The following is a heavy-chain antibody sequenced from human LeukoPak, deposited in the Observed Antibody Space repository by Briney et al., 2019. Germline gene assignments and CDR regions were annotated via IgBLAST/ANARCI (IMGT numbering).Heavy chain of an antibody. J-gene: IGHJ5*02. CDR2: IMPLFGTA. CDR1: GGTFNNSA. V-gene: IGHV1-69*05. Sequence: SVKVSCKTSGGTFNNSAISWVRQAPGQGLEWLGGIMPLFGTAGYAQKFQGRVTITKDESTRTVYLELTSLTSDDTAMYYCARDVHGDYGSGWFDPWGQGTLVSVSS. CDR3: ARDVHGDYGSGWFDP. D-gene: IGHD4-17*01.